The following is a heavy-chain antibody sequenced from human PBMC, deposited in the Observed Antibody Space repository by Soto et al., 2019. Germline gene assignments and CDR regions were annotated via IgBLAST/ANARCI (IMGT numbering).Heavy chain of an antibody. CDR3: ARGEEGANLMIVVLPGDY. V-gene: IGHV1-18*01. CDR1: GYRFSRYG. CDR2: VSTYDGNT. Sequence: QVQLVQSGGEVKEPGASVKVSCKASGYRFSRYGINWVRQAPGQGLEWMGWVSTYDGNTQYAQKFQGRITMTTDTSTNTVYLELRILKSDDTVMYYCARGEEGANLMIVVLPGDYWGQGTLVSVSS. D-gene: IGHD2-21*01. J-gene: IGHJ4*02.